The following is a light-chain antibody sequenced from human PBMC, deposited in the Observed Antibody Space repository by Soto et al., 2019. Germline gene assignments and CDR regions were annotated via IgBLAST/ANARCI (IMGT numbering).Light chain of an antibody. CDR1: QSIRDN. CDR2: GAS. V-gene: IGKV3-15*01. J-gene: IGKJ2*01. CDR3: QQYDYWPPYT. Sequence: EIVMTQSPATLSVSPGERAIVSCRASQSIRDNLAWYQQTPGRAPRLLIYGASIRATGVPARFSGSGSGTECTLTISSLQSEDFAVYYCQQYDYWPPYTFGQGTKVEI.